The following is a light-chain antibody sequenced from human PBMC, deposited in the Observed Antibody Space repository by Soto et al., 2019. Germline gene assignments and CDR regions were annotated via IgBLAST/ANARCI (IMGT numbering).Light chain of an antibody. CDR2: AAS. J-gene: IGKJ1*01. CDR1: QNINNC. Sequence: DIQMTQSPASLSASVGDRVTITCRTSQNINNCLNWYQQKPGKAPKLLIYAASTLQSGVPSRFSGSGSGTEFTLTISSLQPDDFATYYCQQYNSYSFGQGTKVDIK. V-gene: IGKV1-5*01. CDR3: QQYNSYS.